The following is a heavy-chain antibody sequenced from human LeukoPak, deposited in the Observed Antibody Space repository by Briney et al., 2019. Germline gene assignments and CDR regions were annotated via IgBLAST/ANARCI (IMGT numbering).Heavy chain of an antibody. Sequence: GGSLRLSCAVSGFTFTDTYMTWIRQAPGKGLESLSYISPSGTDISYADSVKGRFTISRDNAKNSLYLQMNSLRAEDTAVYYCAKDVGRYFDWSALDYWGQGTLVTVSS. V-gene: IGHV3-11*01. CDR1: GFTFTDTY. CDR3: AKDVGRYFDWSALDY. CDR2: ISPSGTDI. D-gene: IGHD3-9*01. J-gene: IGHJ4*02.